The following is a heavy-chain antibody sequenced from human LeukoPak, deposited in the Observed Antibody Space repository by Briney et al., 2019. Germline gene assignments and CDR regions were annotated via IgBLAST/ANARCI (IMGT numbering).Heavy chain of an antibody. Sequence: GGSLRLSCAAFGFTFSSDWMSWVRQAPGKGLERVGNIKQDGSEKYYVDSVKGRFTISRDNAKNSLYLQMNSLRAEDTAVYYCARGRRWQDYWGQGTLVTVSS. CDR3: ARGRRWQDY. J-gene: IGHJ4*02. V-gene: IGHV3-7*01. CDR1: GFTFSSDW. CDR2: IKQDGSEK. D-gene: IGHD4-23*01.